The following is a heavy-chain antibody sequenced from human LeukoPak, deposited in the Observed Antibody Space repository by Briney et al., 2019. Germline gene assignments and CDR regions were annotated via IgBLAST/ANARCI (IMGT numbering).Heavy chain of an antibody. CDR3: ARADRYYYDSSGPLGP. D-gene: IGHD3-22*01. Sequence: SVKVSCKASGGSFSNFGISWVRQAPGQGLEWMGGILPVSNTANNAQNFQGRVTFTADTSTGTAYMELSSLRSEDTAVYYCARADRYYYDSSGPLGPWGQGTLVTVSS. CDR1: GGSFSNFG. V-gene: IGHV1-69*06. J-gene: IGHJ5*02. CDR2: ILPVSNTA.